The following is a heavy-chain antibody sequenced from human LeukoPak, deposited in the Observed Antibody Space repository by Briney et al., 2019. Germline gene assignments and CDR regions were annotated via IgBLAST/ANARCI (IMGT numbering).Heavy chain of an antibody. CDR3: ARGRTMVRGVPLDY. CDR2: IYYSGST. J-gene: IGHJ4*02. V-gene: IGHV4-59*12. CDR1: GGSISSYY. Sequence: PSETLSLTCTVSGGSISSYYWSWIRQPPGKGLEWIGYIYYSGSTNYNPSLKSRVTISVDTSKNQFSLKLSSVTAADTAVYYCARGRTMVRGVPLDYWGQGTLVTVSS. D-gene: IGHD3-10*01.